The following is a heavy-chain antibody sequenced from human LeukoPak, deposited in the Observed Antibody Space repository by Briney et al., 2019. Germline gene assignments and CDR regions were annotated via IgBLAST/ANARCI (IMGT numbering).Heavy chain of an antibody. CDR2: INHSGST. J-gene: IGHJ4*02. D-gene: IGHD6-6*01. Sequence: KPSETLSLTCAVYGGSFSGYYWSWIRQPPGKGLEWIGEINHSGSTNYNPSLKSRVTISVDTSKNQFSLKLSSVTAADTAVYYCARGRPIAARIMYYFDYWGQGTLVTVSS. V-gene: IGHV4-34*01. CDR1: GGSFSGYY. CDR3: ARGRPIAARIMYYFDY.